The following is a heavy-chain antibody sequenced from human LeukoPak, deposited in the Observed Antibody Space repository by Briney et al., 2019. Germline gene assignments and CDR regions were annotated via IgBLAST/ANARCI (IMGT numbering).Heavy chain of an antibody. J-gene: IGHJ6*02. Sequence: SETLSLTCTVSGGSISSYYWSWIRQPPGKGLEWIGYIYYSGSTNYNPSLKSRVTISVDTSKNQFSLKLSSVTAADTAVYYCARHRGFYYYGMDVWGQGTTVTVSS. CDR2: IYYSGST. D-gene: IGHD2-15*01. CDR1: GGSISSYY. CDR3: ARHRGFYYYGMDV. V-gene: IGHV4-59*08.